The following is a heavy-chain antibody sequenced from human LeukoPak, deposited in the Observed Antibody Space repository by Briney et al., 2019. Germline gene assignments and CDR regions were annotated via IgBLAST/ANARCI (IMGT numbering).Heavy chain of an antibody. CDR1: GFTFSSYA. J-gene: IGHJ4*02. CDR2: TRSNGGSP. V-gene: IGHV3-64*01. D-gene: IGHD2-15*01. Sequence: GWSLSLSCAAAGFTFSSYAMHWVRQAPGEGLEYLSATRSNGGSPYYANSEKGRFTIYRDNSKTTLYLQMSSLRAEDMAVYYCAREYCIGGNCQYYFDYWGQGTLVTVSS. CDR3: AREYCIGGNCQYYFDY.